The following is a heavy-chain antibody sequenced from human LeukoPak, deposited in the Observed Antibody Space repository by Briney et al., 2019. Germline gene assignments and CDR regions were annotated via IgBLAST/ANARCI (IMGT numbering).Heavy chain of an antibody. Sequence: ASVKVSFTASGGTFSIHAISWVRQAPGQGLEWMGGIIPIFGTAKYAQKFQGRVTITADESTSTAYMELSSLRSEDTAVYYCARGIFNVVVPAARGAGRRSYYYGMDVWGQGTTVTVSS. D-gene: IGHD2-2*01. CDR2: IIPIFGTA. V-gene: IGHV1-69*13. CDR3: ARGIFNVVVPAARGAGRRSYYYGMDV. CDR1: GGTFSIHA. J-gene: IGHJ6*02.